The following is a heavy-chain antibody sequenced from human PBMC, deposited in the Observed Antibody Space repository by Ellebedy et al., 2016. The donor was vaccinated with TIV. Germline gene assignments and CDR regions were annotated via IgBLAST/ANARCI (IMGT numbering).Heavy chain of an antibody. CDR3: ARLGSEGFGY. CDR2: IFPGDSDT. Sequence: GESLKISCKGSGYTFTSNWIAWVRQMPGKGLEGMGIIFPGDSDTTYSPSFQGQVTISDDKSISTAYLQWTALKASDTAIYYCARLGSEGFGYWGQGTLVTVSS. CDR1: GYTFTSNW. D-gene: IGHD3-16*01. J-gene: IGHJ4*02. V-gene: IGHV5-51*01.